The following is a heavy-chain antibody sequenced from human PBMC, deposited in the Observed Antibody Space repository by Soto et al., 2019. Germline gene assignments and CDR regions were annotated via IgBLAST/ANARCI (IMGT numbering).Heavy chain of an antibody. CDR2: ISGSGGST. CDR3: AKADDSSGYRGVRFDY. J-gene: IGHJ4*02. D-gene: IGHD3-22*01. Sequence: EVQLLESGGGLVQPGGSLRLSCAASGFTFSSYAMSWVRQAPGKGLEWVSAISGSGGSTYYADSVKGRFTIPRDNSKNTLYLQMNSLRAEDTAVYYCAKADDSSGYRGVRFDYWGQGTLVTVSS. V-gene: IGHV3-23*01. CDR1: GFTFSSYA.